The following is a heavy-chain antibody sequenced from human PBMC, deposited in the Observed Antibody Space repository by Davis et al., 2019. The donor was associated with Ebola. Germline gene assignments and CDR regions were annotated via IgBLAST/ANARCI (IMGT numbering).Heavy chain of an antibody. Sequence: GESLKISCVASGFTVNNYWMHWVRQAPGKGLVWVSGIRSDGSARRYADSVKGRFTISRDNAKNTLYLQMNSLRAEDTAVYYCASTRETYYYDSSGYSTINWFDPWGQGTLVTVSS. V-gene: IGHV3-74*01. CDR3: ASTRETYYYDSSGYSTINWFDP. D-gene: IGHD3-22*01. J-gene: IGHJ5*02. CDR2: IRSDGSAR. CDR1: GFTVNNYW.